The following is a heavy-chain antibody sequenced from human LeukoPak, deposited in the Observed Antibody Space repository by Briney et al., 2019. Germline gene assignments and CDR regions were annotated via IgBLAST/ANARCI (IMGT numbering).Heavy chain of an antibody. V-gene: IGHV1-2*02. Sequence: ASVKVSCKASRYMFTAYYLHWVRQAPGQGLEWMGWVNPNSGGTESTQKFQGRVTMTRDTSINTVYMEVRSLTSDDTAVYYCARIAVSSGRYYFDFWGQGTLVTVSS. J-gene: IGHJ4*02. CDR1: RYMFTAYY. CDR3: ARIAVSSGRYYFDF. D-gene: IGHD6-19*01. CDR2: VNPNSGGT.